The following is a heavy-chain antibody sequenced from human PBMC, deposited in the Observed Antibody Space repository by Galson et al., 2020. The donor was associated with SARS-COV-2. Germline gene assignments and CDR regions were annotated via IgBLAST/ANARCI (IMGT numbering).Heavy chain of an antibody. J-gene: IGHJ5*02. CDR2: INPGDGDT. CDR1: GYTFNSHY. Sequence: ASVKVSCKASGYTFNSHYIHWVREAPGQGLDWMGVINPGDGDTKYAQKFQGRVTLTTDPSTNTVAMHLSGLTSDDTAVYYCARGRQQMILRPNCFDPWGQGTLVTVSS. CDR3: ARGRQQMILRPNCFDP. V-gene: IGHV1-46*02. D-gene: IGHD6-13*01.